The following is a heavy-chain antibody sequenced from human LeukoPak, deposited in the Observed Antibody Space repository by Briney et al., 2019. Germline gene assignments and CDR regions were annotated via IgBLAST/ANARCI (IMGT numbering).Heavy chain of an antibody. D-gene: IGHD6-19*01. V-gene: IGHV5-51*01. CDR1: GYSFTSYW. J-gene: IGHJ6*03. CDR2: IYPGDSDT. Sequence: GESLKISCKGSGYSFTSYWIGWVRQMPGKGLEWMGIIYPGDSDTRYSPSFQGQVTISADKSISTAYLQWSSLKASDTAMYYCARQGSGWCSDYYYMDVWGKGTTVTIS. CDR3: ARQGSGWCSDYYYMDV.